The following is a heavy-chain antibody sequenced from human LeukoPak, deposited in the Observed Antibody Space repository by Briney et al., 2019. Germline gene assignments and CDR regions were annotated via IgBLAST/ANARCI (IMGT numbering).Heavy chain of an antibody. CDR3: ARHDYYGSLNWFDP. Sequence: SETLSLTCTVSGGSISRSSYYWGWIRQPPGKGLEWIGTIYYTGTTYYNPSLKSRLTISVDTSKNQFSLKLTSVTAADTAVYYCARHDYYGSLNWFDPWGQGTLITVSS. CDR1: GGSISRSSYY. V-gene: IGHV4-39*01. J-gene: IGHJ5*02. CDR2: IYYTGTT. D-gene: IGHD3-10*01.